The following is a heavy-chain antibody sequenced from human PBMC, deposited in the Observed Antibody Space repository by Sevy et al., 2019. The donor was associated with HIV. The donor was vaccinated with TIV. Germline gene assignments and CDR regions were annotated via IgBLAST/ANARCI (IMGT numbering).Heavy chain of an antibody. CDR2: ITDNGYSK. Sequence: GGSLRLSCAASGFTFSSHAMNWVRQAPGKGLEWVSSITDNGYSKYYGDSVQGRFTISRDNSKNTLYLQMDSLRDEDTAVYYCAKGSGSVSKRYWGQGTLVTVSS. CDR3: AKGSGSVSKRY. CDR1: GFTFSSHA. J-gene: IGHJ4*02. V-gene: IGHV3-23*01. D-gene: IGHD6-19*01.